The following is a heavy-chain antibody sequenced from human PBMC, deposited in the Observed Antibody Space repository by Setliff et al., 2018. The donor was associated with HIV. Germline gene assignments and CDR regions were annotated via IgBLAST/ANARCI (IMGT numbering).Heavy chain of an antibody. CDR1: GYTFTDYY. V-gene: IGHV1-2*06. J-gene: IGHJ4*02. Sequence: ASVKVSCKASGYTFTDYYLHWVRQAPGQGLEWMGRINPNSGVANIVQKFQGRVTLTRDTSISTAYMELSRLKSDDTALYFCTRDLIRITPHGDLPFWGQGTLVTVSS. CDR2: INPNSGVA. CDR3: TRDLIRITPHGDLPF. D-gene: IGHD2-15*01.